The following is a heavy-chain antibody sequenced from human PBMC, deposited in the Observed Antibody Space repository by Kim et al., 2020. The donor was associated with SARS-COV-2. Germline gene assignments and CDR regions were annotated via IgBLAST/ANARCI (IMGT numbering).Heavy chain of an antibody. J-gene: IGHJ6*02. CDR1: GYTFTGYY. V-gene: IGHV1-2*04. CDR2: INPNSGGT. D-gene: IGHD2-15*01. Sequence: ASVKVSCKASGYTFTGYYMHWVRQAPGQGLEWMGWINPNSGGTNYAQKFQGWVTMTRDTSISTAYMELSRQRSDDTAVYYCARDGYCSGGSCPHDYYGMDDWGQGTTVTVSS. CDR3: ARDGYCSGGSCPHDYYGMDD.